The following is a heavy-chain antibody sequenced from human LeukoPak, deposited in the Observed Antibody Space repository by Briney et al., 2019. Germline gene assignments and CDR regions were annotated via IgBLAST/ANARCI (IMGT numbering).Heavy chain of an antibody. Sequence: GESLKISCKGSGYSFTSYWIGWVRQMPGKGLEWMGSIYPGDSDTRYSPSFQGQVTISADESISTAYLQWSSLKASDTAMYYCARLMLEMATITAFDIWGQGTMVTVSS. CDR3: ARLMLEMATITAFDI. V-gene: IGHV5-51*01. CDR1: GYSFTSYW. D-gene: IGHD5-24*01. J-gene: IGHJ3*02. CDR2: IYPGDSDT.